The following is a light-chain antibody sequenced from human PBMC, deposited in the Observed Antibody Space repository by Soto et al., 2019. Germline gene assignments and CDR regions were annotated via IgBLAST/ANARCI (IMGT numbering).Light chain of an antibody. J-gene: IGKJ3*01. V-gene: IGKV3-15*01. CDR1: QSVSGN. CDR2: GAS. CDR3: QKYTNRQFT. Sequence: ILGTQSGVTVSVSPRERATLACGASQSVSGNLAWYQQKPGQAPRLLIYGASTRATGIPARFSGSGSGTEFTLPITRLQSEDLAVYHCQKYTNRQFTFGPGTKVDIK.